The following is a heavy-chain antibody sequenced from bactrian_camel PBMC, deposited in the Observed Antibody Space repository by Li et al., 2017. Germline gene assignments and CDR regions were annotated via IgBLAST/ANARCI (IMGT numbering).Heavy chain of an antibody. CDR3: AGEEWRGGFKRRCETKY. D-gene: IGHD2*01. CDR1: AFTFSAYY. Sequence: QLVESGGGLVQPGGSLKISCAASAFTFSAYYMSWVRQAPGKGLEWVSSINSGSGSTYYANSVKGRFAISRDNTKNALHLQMNSLKPEDTALYYCAGEEWRGGFKRRCETKYWGQGTQVTVS. V-gene: IGHV3-2*01. J-gene: IGHJ4*01. CDR2: INSGSGST.